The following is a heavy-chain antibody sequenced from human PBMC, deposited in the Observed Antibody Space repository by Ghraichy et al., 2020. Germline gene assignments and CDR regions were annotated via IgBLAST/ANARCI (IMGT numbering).Heavy chain of an antibody. D-gene: IGHD1-26*01. CDR3: AKDWTSGSPLDY. CDR1: GFTFSSYG. V-gene: IGHV3-30*18. Sequence: LRLSCAASGFTFSSYGMHWVRQAPGKGLEWVAVISYDGSNKYYADSVKGRFTISRDNSKNTLYLQMNSLRAEDTAVYYCAKDWTSGSPLDYWGQGTLVTVSS. J-gene: IGHJ4*02. CDR2: ISYDGSNK.